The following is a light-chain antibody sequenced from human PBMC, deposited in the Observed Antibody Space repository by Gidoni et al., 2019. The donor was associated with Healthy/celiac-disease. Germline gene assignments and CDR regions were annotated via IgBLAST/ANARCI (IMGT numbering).Light chain of an antibody. CDR2: KAS. CDR1: QSISSW. CDR3: QQYNGYSFT. V-gene: IGKV1-5*03. Sequence: DIQMTQSPSTLSASVGDRVTITCRASQSISSWLAWYQQKPGKAPKLLIYKASSLESGVPSRFSGSGSGTEFTLTISSLQPDDFATYDCQQYNGYSFTFXPXTKVDI. J-gene: IGKJ3*01.